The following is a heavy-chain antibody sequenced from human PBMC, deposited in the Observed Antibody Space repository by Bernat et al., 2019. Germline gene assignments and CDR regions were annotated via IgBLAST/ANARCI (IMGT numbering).Heavy chain of an antibody. CDR3: ARAHSGWNDAFDI. CDR1: GGSISSSGYH. V-gene: IGHV4-31*03. CDR2: IYYSGST. J-gene: IGHJ3*02. Sequence: QVQLQESGPGLVKPSQTLSLTCPVPGGSISSSGYHWTWIRQHPGKGLEWIGFIYYSGSTYYNPSLKSRVSISVDTSKNQFSLKLSSVTAADTAVYYCARAHSGWNDAFDIWGQGTMVTVSS. D-gene: IGHD5-12*01.